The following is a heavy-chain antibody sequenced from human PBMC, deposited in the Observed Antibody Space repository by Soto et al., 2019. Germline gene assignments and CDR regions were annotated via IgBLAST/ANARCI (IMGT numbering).Heavy chain of an antibody. D-gene: IGHD1-7*01. CDR1: GYTFSMHA. V-gene: IGHV1-3*04. Sequence: ASVKVSCKTSGYTFSMHAIHWVRQAPGQGLEWMGWINTGNGDTKYSEKFQDRVAITRDAYASAANMEVRSLRSEDTAIYYCARDEGGWNSIEGGFVKFILDYWGQGSVVTVSS. CDR3: ARDEGGWNSIEGGFVKFILDY. J-gene: IGHJ4*02. CDR2: INTGNGDT.